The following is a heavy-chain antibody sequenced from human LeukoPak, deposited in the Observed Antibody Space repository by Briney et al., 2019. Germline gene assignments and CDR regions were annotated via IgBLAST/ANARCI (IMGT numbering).Heavy chain of an antibody. D-gene: IGHD3-10*01. Sequence: SETLSLTCTVSGGSISNYYGSWIRPPPGKGLEWIGYIYYSGSTNYSPSFRSRVTISVDTSKNQFSLKPSSVTAADTAVYYCAGSHGSGRYYNLNDYWGQGTLVTVSS. V-gene: IGHV4-59*01. CDR1: GGSISNYY. CDR2: IYYSGST. CDR3: AGSHGSGRYYNLNDY. J-gene: IGHJ4*02.